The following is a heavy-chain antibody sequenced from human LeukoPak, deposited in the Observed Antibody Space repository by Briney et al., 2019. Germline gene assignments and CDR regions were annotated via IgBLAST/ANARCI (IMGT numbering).Heavy chain of an antibody. CDR2: INHSGST. J-gene: IGHJ4*02. D-gene: IGHD1-26*01. CDR1: GGSFSGYY. CDR3: ARGRGGSRASDY. Sequence: PSETLSLTCAVYGGSFSGYYWSWIRQPPGKGLEWIGEINHSGSTNYNPSLKSRATISVDTSKNQFSLKLSSVTAADTAVYYCARGRGGSRASDYWGQGTLVTVSS. V-gene: IGHV4-34*01.